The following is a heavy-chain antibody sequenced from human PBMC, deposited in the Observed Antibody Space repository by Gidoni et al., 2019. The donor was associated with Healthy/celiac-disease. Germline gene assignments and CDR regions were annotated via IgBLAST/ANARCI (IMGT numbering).Heavy chain of an antibody. D-gene: IGHD2-15*01. J-gene: IGHJ4*02. CDR3: ASTGGEGGNPDY. CDR2: INPNSGGT. CDR1: GYTFTGYN. V-gene: IGHV1-2*02. Sequence: VQLVTSGAEGKKPGASGRVSWQASGYTFTGYNMHWGRQALGQGLGWLGWINPNSGGTNYAQKFQGRVTMTRDTSISTAYMELSRLRSDDTAVYYCASTGGEGGNPDYWGQGTLVTVSS.